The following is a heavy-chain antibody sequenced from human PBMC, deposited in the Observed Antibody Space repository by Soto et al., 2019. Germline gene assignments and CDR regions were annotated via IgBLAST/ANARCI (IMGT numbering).Heavy chain of an antibody. CDR1: GYTFTNYG. CDR3: ARVLGYNSSWWRHTAFDI. D-gene: IGHD6-13*01. J-gene: IGHJ3*02. CDR2: ISAHAGNT. Sequence: ASVKVSCKTSGYTFTNYGISWVRQAPGQGLEWMGWISAHAGNTNYAQKFQGRVTMTTDTSTSTAYMELRSLRSDDTAVYYCARVLGYNSSWWRHTAFDIWGQGTMVTVSS. V-gene: IGHV1-18*01.